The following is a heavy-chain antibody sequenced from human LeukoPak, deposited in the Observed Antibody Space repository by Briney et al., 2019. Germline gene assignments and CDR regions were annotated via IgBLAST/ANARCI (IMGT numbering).Heavy chain of an antibody. CDR1: GFSFGNYW. V-gene: IGHV3-7*01. Sequence: PGGSLRLSCAASGFSFGNYWMKWVRQAPVKGLEWVANINEDGSEKYYVDSVRGRFTISRDNAKNSLYLQMNSLRTEDTAVYYCARGGVRRGYYDYWGQGTLVTVSS. J-gene: IGHJ4*02. D-gene: IGHD1-14*01. CDR3: ARGGVRRGYYDY. CDR2: INEDGSEK.